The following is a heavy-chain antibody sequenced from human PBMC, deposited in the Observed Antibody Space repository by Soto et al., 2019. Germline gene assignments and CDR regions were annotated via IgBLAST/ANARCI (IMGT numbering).Heavy chain of an antibody. V-gene: IGHV3-30*18. D-gene: IGHD6-13*01. CDR2: ISYDGSIQ. CDR1: GFTFSSYG. CDR3: AKEIRAYSSSWSFDY. J-gene: IGHJ4*02. Sequence: QVQLVESGGGVVQPGRSLRLSCAASGFTFSSYGMHWVRQAPGEGLEWVVVISYDGSIQYYTDSAKDRFTISRDNSKSTLYLQMNSLRAEDTAVYYCAKEIRAYSSSWSFDYWGQGTLVTVSS.